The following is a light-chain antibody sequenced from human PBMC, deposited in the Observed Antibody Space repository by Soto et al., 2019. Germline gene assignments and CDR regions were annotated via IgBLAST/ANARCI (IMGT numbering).Light chain of an antibody. CDR1: SSNIGANFD. CDR2: GNT. CDR3: QSYDSSLGGSGV. V-gene: IGLV1-40*01. J-gene: IGLJ1*01. Sequence: QSVLTQPPSVSGAPGQRVTISCTGSSSNIGANFDVHWYRQLPGTAPKLLIYGNTNRPSGVPDRFSGSKSGTSASLAITGLQADDGADYYCQSYDSSLGGSGVFGTGTKLTVL.